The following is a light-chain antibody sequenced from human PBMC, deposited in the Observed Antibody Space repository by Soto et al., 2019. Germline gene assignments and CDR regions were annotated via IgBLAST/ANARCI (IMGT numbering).Light chain of an antibody. Sequence: QSVLTQPASVSGSPGQSITISCTGTSSDVGGYNYVSWYQQHPGKAPKLMIYDVSNRPSGVSNRFSGSKSGNTASLTISGLQAEDEADYYCSSYTSSSTLLNVFGTGTRSPS. J-gene: IGLJ1*01. CDR1: SSDVGGYNY. CDR3: SSYTSSSTLLNV. V-gene: IGLV2-14*01. CDR2: DVS.